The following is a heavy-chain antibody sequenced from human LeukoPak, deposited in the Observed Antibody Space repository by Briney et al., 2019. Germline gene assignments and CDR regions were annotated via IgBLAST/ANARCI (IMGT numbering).Heavy chain of an antibody. CDR1: NFTVSGNY. CDR3: AGGRGGWYAFES. V-gene: IGHV3-53*01. Sequence: GSLRLSCAASNFTVSGNYMTWVRQTPGMGLECVSVMYTEDVTYYADSVKGRFTISRDNSKNTLYLQMNSLRTEDTAVYYCAGGRGGWYAFESRGQGTLVTVSS. D-gene: IGHD6-19*01. J-gene: IGHJ4*02. CDR2: MYTEDVT.